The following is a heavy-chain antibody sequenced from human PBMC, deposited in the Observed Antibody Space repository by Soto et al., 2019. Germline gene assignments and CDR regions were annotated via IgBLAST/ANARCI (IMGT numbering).Heavy chain of an antibody. CDR2: ISGRGGST. Sequence: SMRLSEGPLVKACRSYWMRCVRKNTGQGLEGVSAISGRGGSTTYADAVKGRFTISRDNSKNTLYLQMNSMRAYNTAREDGEKDQH. CDR3: EKDQH. CDR1: VKACRSYW. V-gene: IGHV3-23*01. J-gene: IGHJ1*01.